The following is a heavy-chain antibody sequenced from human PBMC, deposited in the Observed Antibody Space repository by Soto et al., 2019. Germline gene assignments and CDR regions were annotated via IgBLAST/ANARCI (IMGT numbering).Heavy chain of an antibody. CDR1: GFTFDDYA. Sequence: EVQLVESGGGLEQPGRSLRLSCAASGFTFDDYAMHWVRQVPGKGLEWVSGINWNSGSIGYGDSVKGRFAISRDNAKNSLHLQMNSLSAEDTAFYYCVKDESINWYSGHFRHWGQGTLVTVSS. J-gene: IGHJ1*01. V-gene: IGHV3-9*01. CDR3: VKDESINWYSGHFRH. CDR2: INWNSGSI. D-gene: IGHD6-13*01.